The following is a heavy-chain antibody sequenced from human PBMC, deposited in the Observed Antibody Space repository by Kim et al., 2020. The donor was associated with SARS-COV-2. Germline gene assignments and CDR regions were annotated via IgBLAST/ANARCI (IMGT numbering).Heavy chain of an antibody. CDR1: GFTSRGYW. J-gene: IGHJ5*01. V-gene: IGHV3-7*03. Sequence: GGSLRLSCVASGFTSRGYWMSWVRQAPGKGLEWVATIRQDGNEKFYFESVKGRFTISRDNAQNSVFLEMRGLRTEDTAMYYCTRSGVAKSYWFDPWGQGTLITVSS. D-gene: IGHD5-12*01. CDR3: TRSGVAKSYWFDP. CDR2: IRQDGNEK.